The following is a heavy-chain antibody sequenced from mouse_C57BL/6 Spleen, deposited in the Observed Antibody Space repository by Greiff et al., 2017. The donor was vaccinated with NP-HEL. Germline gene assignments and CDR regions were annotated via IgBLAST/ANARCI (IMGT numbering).Heavy chain of an antibody. D-gene: IGHD2-4*01. J-gene: IGHJ3*01. CDR3: AKNADYDVWFAY. CDR1: GFSLTSYG. Sequence: QVQLQQSGPGLVQPSQSLSITCTVSGFSLTSYGVHWVRQPPGKGLEWLGVIWSGGSTDYNAAFISRLSISKDNSKSQVFFKMNSLQADDTAIYYCAKNADYDVWFAYWGQGTLVTVSA. CDR2: IWSGGST. V-gene: IGHV2-4*01.